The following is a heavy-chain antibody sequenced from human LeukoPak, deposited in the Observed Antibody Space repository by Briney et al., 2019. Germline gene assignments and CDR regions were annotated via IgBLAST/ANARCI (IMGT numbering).Heavy chain of an antibody. CDR1: GFTFSSYG. CDR3: ARDLHHYYGSGSYYNAFGY. CDR2: IWYDGSNK. Sequence: GGSLRLSCAASGFTFSSYGMHWVRQAPGKGLEWVAVIWYDGSNKYYADSVKGRFTISRDNSKNTLYLQMNSLRAEDTAVYYCARDLHHYYGSGSYYNAFGYRGQGTLVTVSS. D-gene: IGHD3-10*01. J-gene: IGHJ4*02. V-gene: IGHV3-33*01.